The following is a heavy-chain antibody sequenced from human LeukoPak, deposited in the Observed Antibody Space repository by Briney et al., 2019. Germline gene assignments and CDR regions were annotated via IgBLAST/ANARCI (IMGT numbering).Heavy chain of an antibody. Sequence: GGSLKLSCAASGFTFSGPAMHWVRQASGKGLEWVGRIRSKANSYATAYAASVKGRFTISRDDSKNTAYLQMNSLKTEDTAVYYCTRWRWDTAMAMYAFDIWGQGTMVTVSS. CDR3: TRWRWDTAMAMYAFDI. D-gene: IGHD5-18*01. V-gene: IGHV3-73*01. CDR1: GFTFSGPA. CDR2: IRSKANSYAT. J-gene: IGHJ3*02.